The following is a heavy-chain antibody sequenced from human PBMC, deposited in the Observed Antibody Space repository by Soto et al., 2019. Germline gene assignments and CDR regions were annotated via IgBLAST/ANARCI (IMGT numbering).Heavy chain of an antibody. Sequence: GGSLRLSCAASGFTFNDYWMHWVRQAPGKGLVWVSRINSDGGSTTYADSVKGRFTISRDNAKNTLYLQMNSLRAEDTAVYYCASSLLTPFDCWGQGTLVTVSS. J-gene: IGHJ4*02. D-gene: IGHD7-27*01. V-gene: IGHV3-74*01. CDR3: ASSLLTPFDC. CDR1: GFTFNDYW. CDR2: INSDGGST.